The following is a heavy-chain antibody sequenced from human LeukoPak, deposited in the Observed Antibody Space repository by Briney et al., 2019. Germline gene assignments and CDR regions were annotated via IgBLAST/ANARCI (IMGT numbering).Heavy chain of an antibody. V-gene: IGHV3-23*01. CDR2: ISGSGGST. J-gene: IGHJ3*02. D-gene: IGHD3-22*01. Sequence: GGSLRLSCAASGFTFSSYAMSWVRQAPGKGLEWVSAISGSGGSTYYADSVKGRFTISRDNSKSTLYLQMNILRAEDTAVYYCAKVMYYYDSSGAIDAFDIWGQGTMVTVSS. CDR1: GFTFSSYA. CDR3: AKVMYYYDSSGAIDAFDI.